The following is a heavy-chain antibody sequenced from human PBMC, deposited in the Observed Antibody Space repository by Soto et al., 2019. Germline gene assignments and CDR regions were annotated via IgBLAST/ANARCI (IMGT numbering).Heavy chain of an antibody. V-gene: IGHV3-23*01. Sequence: ARPPTLSSPASVVTFSIYAVSGVCPAPGKGLEWVSAISGSGGSTYYADSVKGRFTISRDNSKNTLYLQMNSLRAEDTAVYYCAKFYYDNSGYYFPPAYWGQGTLVTLS. CDR2: ISGSGGST. CDR1: VVTFSIYA. CDR3: AKFYYDNSGYYFPPAY. D-gene: IGHD3-22*01. J-gene: IGHJ4*02.